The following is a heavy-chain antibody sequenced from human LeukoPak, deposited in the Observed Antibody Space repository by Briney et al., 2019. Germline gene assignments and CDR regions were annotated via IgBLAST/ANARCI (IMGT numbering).Heavy chain of an antibody. Sequence: KPSETLSLTCTVSGGSISSYYRSWIRQPAGKGLEWIGRIYTSGSTNYNPSLKSRVTMSVDTSKNQFSLKLSSVTAADTAVYYCARERVNYDFWSGAPDFDPWGQGTLVTVSS. CDR3: ARERVNYDFWSGAPDFDP. CDR1: GGSISSYY. V-gene: IGHV4-4*07. CDR2: IYTSGST. D-gene: IGHD3-3*01. J-gene: IGHJ5*02.